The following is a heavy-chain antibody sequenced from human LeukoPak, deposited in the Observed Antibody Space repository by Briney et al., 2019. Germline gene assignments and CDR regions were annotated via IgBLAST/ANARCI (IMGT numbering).Heavy chain of an antibody. CDR3: ARRRPYYYDSSGSPQAFDI. J-gene: IGHJ3*02. CDR2: INHSGST. V-gene: IGHV4-34*01. Sequence: SETLSLTCAVYGGSFSGYYWSWIRQPPGKGLEWIGEINHSGSTNFNPSLKGPVPIPVYTSKNQFSLKLSSGTSADTAVYYCARRRPYYYDSSGSPQAFDIWGQGTMVTVSS. CDR1: GGSFSGYY. D-gene: IGHD3-22*01.